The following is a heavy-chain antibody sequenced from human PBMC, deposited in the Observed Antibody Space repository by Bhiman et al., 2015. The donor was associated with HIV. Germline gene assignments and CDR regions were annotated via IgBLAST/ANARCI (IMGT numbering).Heavy chain of an antibody. CDR1: GFTFSSYS. D-gene: IGHD3-10*01. CDR2: ISGSGGST. Sequence: EVQLLESGGGLVQPGGSLRLSCSASGFTFSSYSMNWVRQAPGKGLEWVSTISGSGGSTYYADSVKGRFTVSRDNSKNTLFLQMNSLRAEDTAVYHCAKGRSVYLNAFDIRGQGTLVTVSS. J-gene: IGHJ3*02. V-gene: IGHV3-23*01. CDR3: AKGRSVYLNAFDI.